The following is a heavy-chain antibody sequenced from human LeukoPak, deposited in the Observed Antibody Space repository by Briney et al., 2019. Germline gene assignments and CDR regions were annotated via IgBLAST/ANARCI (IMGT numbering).Heavy chain of an antibody. Sequence: GGSLRLSCTASGFTFSTYWINWVRQSPGKGLVWVALINGDGSTTTHADSVKGRFTISRDNAKNTAYLQMDSLRDEGTAVYFCARDYAGSPDYWGQGTLVTVSA. CDR1: GFTFSTYW. J-gene: IGHJ4*02. CDR3: ARDYAGSPDY. D-gene: IGHD3-10*01. CDR2: INGDGSTT. V-gene: IGHV3-74*03.